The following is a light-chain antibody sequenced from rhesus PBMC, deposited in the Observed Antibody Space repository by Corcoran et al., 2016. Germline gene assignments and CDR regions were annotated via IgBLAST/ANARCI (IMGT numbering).Light chain of an antibody. V-gene: IGKV1-32*01. CDR1: QGISSY. CDR3: QQYNSLPYS. Sequence: DIQMTQSPSSLSASVGDRVTITCRASQGISSYLNWYQQKPGKVPELLIYNANRLESGVPSRVSGSGTGEEFTLTISSLQPEDFATYYFQQYNSLPYSFGQGTKVEIK. J-gene: IGKJ2*01. CDR2: NAN.